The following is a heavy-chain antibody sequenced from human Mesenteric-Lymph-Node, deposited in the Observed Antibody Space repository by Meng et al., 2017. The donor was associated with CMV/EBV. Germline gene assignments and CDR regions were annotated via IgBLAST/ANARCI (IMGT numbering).Heavy chain of an antibody. J-gene: IGHJ6*02. CDR3: ATKNFWSGYPDRDSYYYYGMDV. CDR1: GYNFISYD. CDR2: TNPHSGST. D-gene: IGHD3-3*01. Sequence: ASVKVSCKASGYNFISYDINWVRQATGQGLEWMGWTNPHSGSTGYAQKFQGRVTITRDTSISTAYMELTNLRSEDTAVYYCATKNFWSGYPDRDSYYYYGMDVWGQGTTVTVSS. V-gene: IGHV1-8*03.